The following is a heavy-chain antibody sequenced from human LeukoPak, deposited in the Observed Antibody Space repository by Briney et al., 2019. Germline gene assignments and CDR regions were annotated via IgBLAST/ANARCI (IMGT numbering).Heavy chain of an antibody. D-gene: IGHD6-6*01. J-gene: IGHJ6*03. V-gene: IGHV4-38-2*02. CDR1: DYSITNNNY. CDR2: IYYSGST. CDR3: ARDWGVGGRPGYMDV. Sequence: SETLSLTCTVSDYSITNNNYWGWIRQPPGKGLEWIGSIYYSGSTYYDPSLKSRVTISVDTSKNQVSLKLSSVTAADTAVYFCARDWGVGGRPGYMDVWGKGTTVTVSS.